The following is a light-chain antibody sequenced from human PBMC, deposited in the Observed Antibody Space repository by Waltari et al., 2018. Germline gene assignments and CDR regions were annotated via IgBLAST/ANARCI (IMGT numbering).Light chain of an antibody. CDR3: CSYVGSNTYWV. J-gene: IGLJ3*02. Sequence: QSALTQPRSVSGSPGQSVTISCTGTSNDVGGYNYVSWYQQHPDKAPKLIIYDIHKRPSGVPDRFSGSKSGNTASLTISGLQAEDEADYYCCSYVGSNTYWVFGGGTKLTVL. V-gene: IGLV2-11*01. CDR1: SNDVGGYNY. CDR2: DIH.